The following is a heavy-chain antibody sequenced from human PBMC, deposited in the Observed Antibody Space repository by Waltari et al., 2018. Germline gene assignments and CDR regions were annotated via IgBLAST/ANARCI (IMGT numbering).Heavy chain of an antibody. V-gene: IGHV4-59*13. Sequence: QVQLQESGPGQVKPSETLSLTCNVSGASISSYYWSWIRQPPGKGLEWIGYIYYSGAANSNTSLQSRVTISLDTSKNQFSLNLTSVTAADTAVYYCARGGSTVTFSTRMDVWGKGTTVTVSS. D-gene: IGHD4-4*01. J-gene: IGHJ6*04. CDR2: IYYSGAA. CDR3: ARGGSTVTFSTRMDV. CDR1: GASISSYY.